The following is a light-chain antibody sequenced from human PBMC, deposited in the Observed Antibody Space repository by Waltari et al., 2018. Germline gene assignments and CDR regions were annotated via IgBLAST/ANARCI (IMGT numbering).Light chain of an antibody. CDR1: QSVSNN. Sequence: EAMMTQSPATLSVSPGDRATLSCRASQSVSNNVAWFQQKPGQAPILLIYDASARATGVPARFSGRGSGTEFTLTISSLQTEDFAVYYCQQYNNWPLYTFGQGTKLEIK. V-gene: IGKV3-15*01. CDR3: QQYNNWPLYT. J-gene: IGKJ2*01. CDR2: DAS.